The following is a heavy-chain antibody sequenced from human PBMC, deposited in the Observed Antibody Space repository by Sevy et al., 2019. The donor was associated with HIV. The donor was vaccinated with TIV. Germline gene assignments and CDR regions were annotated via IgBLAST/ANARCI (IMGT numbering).Heavy chain of an antibody. CDR2: ISYDGGNK. V-gene: IGHV3-30-3*01. J-gene: IGHJ3*02. Sequence: GGSLRLSCAASGFTFSSYAMHWVRQAPGKGLEWVAVISYDGGNKYYADSVKGRFTISRDNSKNTLYLQMNSLRVEDTAVYYCAREVSDAFDIWGQGTMVTVSS. CDR3: AREVSDAFDI. CDR1: GFTFSSYA. D-gene: IGHD2-8*01.